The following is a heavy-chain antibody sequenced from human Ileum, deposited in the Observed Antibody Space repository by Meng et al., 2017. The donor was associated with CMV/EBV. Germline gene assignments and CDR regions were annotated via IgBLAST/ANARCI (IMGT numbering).Heavy chain of an antibody. Sequence: GGSLRLSCAASGFTFSSYEMNWVRQAPGKGLEWVSYISSSGSTIYYADSVKGRFTISRDNAKNSLYLQMNSLRAEDTAVYYCARLQGTIFVVVLLTGTTDYYGMDVWGQGTTVTVSS. V-gene: IGHV3-48*03. J-gene: IGHJ6*02. CDR3: ARLQGTIFVVVLLTGTTDYYGMDV. D-gene: IGHD3-3*01. CDR1: GFTFSSYE. CDR2: ISSSGSTI.